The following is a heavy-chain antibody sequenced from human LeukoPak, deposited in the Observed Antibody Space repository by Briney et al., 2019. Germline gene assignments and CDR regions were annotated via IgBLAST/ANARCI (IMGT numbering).Heavy chain of an antibody. CDR1: GYTFTGYY. CDR3: ARASSGVHDY. V-gene: IGHV1-18*04. D-gene: IGHD6-6*01. J-gene: IGHJ4*02. CDR2: ISDYNGNT. Sequence: ASVKVSYKASGYTFTGYYMHWVRQAPGQGLEWMGWISDYNGNTHYAQKLQGRVTMTTDTSTSTAHMELRSLKSDDTAVYYCARASSGVHDYWGQGTLVTVSS.